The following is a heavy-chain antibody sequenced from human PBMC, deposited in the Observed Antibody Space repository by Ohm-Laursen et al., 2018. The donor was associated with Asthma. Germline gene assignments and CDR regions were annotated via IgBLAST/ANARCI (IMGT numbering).Heavy chain of an antibody. CDR3: AKDLGTVTKGYFDY. V-gene: IGHV3-23*01. CDR1: GFTFSTYA. J-gene: IGHJ4*02. CDR2: ISGSGGTT. D-gene: IGHD4-17*01. Sequence: SQRLSCSAPGFTFSTYAMNWVRQAPGQGLEWVSVISGSGGTTYYADSVEGRFTISRDNSKNTMYLQMNSLRAEDTAVYYCAKDLGTVTKGYFDYWGQGTLVTVSS.